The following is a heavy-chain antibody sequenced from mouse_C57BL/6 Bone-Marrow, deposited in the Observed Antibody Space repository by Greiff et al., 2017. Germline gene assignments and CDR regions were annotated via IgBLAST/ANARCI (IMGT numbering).Heavy chain of an antibody. J-gene: IGHJ3*01. CDR1: GYTFTDYE. CDR3: TGIYYGNYY. Sequence: QVQLQQSGAELVRPGASVTLSCKASGYTFTDYEMHWVKQTPVHGLEWIGAIDPETGGTAYNQKFKGKAILNADKSSSTAYMELRSLTSEDSAVYYCTGIYYGNYYWGQGTLVTVSA. CDR2: IDPETGGT. D-gene: IGHD2-1*01. V-gene: IGHV1-15*01.